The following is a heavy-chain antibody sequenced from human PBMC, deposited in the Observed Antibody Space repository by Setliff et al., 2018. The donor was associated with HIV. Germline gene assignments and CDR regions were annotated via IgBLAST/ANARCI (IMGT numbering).Heavy chain of an antibody. Sequence: SETLSLTCTVSGAPISSYYWNWFRQPAGKGLESLGRIYTSGNMIYNPSLKSRVTMSADTSRNQLSLKLSSVTAADTAVYYCARGIGTRYNYYMDVWGIGTTVTVSS. J-gene: IGHJ6*03. D-gene: IGHD1-20*01. CDR2: IYTSGNM. V-gene: IGHV4-4*07. CDR3: ARGIGTRYNYYMDV. CDR1: GAPISSYY.